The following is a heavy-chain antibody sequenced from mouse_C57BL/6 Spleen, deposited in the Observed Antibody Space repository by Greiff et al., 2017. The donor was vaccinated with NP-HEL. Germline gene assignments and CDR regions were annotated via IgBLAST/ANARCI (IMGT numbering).Heavy chain of an antibody. D-gene: IGHD2-3*01. CDR2: IDPENGDT. CDR3: TTWGDGRGYWYCDV. J-gene: IGHJ1*03. CDR1: GFNITDDY. V-gene: IGHV14-4*01. Sequence: VQLQQSGAELVRPGASVKLSCTASGFNITDDYMHWVKQRPEQGLEWIGWIDPENGDTEYASKFQGKATITADTSSNTAYLQLSSLTSEDTAVYCCTTWGDGRGYWYCDVWGTETTVTVSS.